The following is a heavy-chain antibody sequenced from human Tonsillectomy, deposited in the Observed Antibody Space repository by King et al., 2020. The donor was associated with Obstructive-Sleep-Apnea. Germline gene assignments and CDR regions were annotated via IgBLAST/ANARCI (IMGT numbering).Heavy chain of an antibody. CDR2: ITSSGTTI. CDR3: ARVVAAVTEYFDY. D-gene: IGHD6-13*01. Sequence: HVQLVESGGGLVKPGGSLRLSCAASGFTFSDYYMSWIRQAPGKGLEWVSYITSSGTTILYADSVKGRFTISRANAKNSVYLLMNSLRAEDTAVYYCARVVAAVTEYFDYWGQGTLVTVSS. CDR1: GFTFSDYY. J-gene: IGHJ4*02. V-gene: IGHV3-11*01.